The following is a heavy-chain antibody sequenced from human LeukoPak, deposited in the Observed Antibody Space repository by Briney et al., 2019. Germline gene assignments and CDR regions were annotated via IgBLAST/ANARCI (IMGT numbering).Heavy chain of an antibody. J-gene: IGHJ4*02. CDR2: ISGSGGST. V-gene: IGHV3-23*01. CDR3: AKDSSSWFSPFDY. CDR1: GFTFSSYA. D-gene: IGHD6-13*01. Sequence: LPGGSLRLSCAASGFTFSSYAMSWVRQAPGKGLEWVSAISGSGGSTYYADSVKGRFTISRDNSKNTLYLQMNSLRAEDTAVYYCAKDSSSWFSPFDYWGQGTLVTASS.